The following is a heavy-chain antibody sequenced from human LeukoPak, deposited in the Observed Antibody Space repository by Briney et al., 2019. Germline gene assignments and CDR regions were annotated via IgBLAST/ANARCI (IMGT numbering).Heavy chain of an antibody. J-gene: IGHJ1*01. CDR1: GGSISSYY. CDR2: FYKSGST. V-gene: IGHV4-59*01. D-gene: IGHD6-13*01. CDR3: ARDGSSRAFQY. Sequence: SETLSLTCTVSGGSISSYYWSWIRQPPGKGLEWIGCFYKSGSTDYNPSFKSRVTISVDTSKNQFSLKLSSVTAADTAVYYCARDGSSRAFQYWGQGTLVTVSS.